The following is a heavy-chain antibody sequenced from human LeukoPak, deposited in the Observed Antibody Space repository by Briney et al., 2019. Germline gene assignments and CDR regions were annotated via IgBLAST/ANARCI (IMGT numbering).Heavy chain of an antibody. V-gene: IGHV4-31*03. Sequence: PSETLSLTCTVSGGSISSGGYYWSWIRQHPGKGLEWIGYIYYSGSTYYNPSLKSRVTISVDTSKNQFSLKLSSVTAADTAVYYCARWAVTTGYFDYWGQGTLVTVSS. J-gene: IGHJ4*02. D-gene: IGHD4-17*01. CDR1: GGSISSGGYY. CDR3: ARWAVTTGYFDY. CDR2: IYYSGST.